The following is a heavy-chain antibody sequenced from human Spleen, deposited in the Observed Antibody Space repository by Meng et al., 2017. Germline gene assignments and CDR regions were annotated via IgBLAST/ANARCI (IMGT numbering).Heavy chain of an antibody. CDR1: GYTFNGYY. CDR3: ARSDDYVWGSPSDY. V-gene: IGHV1-2*06. CDR2: INPNSGGT. D-gene: IGHD3-16*01. J-gene: IGHJ4*02. Sequence: VELVQSVAEVKKPADSVKVSCQASGYTFNGYYMPLVRQAPGQGLEWMGRINPNSGGTNYAQKFQGRVTMTRDTSISTAYMELSRLRSDDTAVYYCARSDDYVWGSPSDYWGQGTLVTVSS.